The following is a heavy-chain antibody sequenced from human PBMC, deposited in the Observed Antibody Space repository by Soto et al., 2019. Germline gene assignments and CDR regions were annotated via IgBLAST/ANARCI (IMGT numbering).Heavy chain of an antibody. J-gene: IGHJ4*02. Sequence: SVKVSCKASGFTFTSSAVQWVRKAGGQRLEWIGWIVVGSGNTNYAQKFQERVTITRDMSTSTAYMELSSLRSEDTAVYYCAANTYGDLYYFDYWGQGTLVTVSS. CDR1: GFTFTSSA. CDR3: AANTYGDLYYFDY. V-gene: IGHV1-58*01. CDR2: IVVGSGNT. D-gene: IGHD4-17*01.